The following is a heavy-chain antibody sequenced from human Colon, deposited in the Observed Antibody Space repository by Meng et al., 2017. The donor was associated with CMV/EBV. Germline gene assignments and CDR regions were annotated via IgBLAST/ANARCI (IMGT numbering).Heavy chain of an antibody. CDR1: GGSISTYY. V-gene: IGHV4-4*07. CDR3: VRGGYSGTQTGGVQEY. D-gene: IGHD5-12*01. Sequence: VPVRGSRPGMVKSWETLSLPFTVSGGSISTYYWSWIRQPAGEGLEWLGRISTNRNADYNPSLNSRATIWLDTSNNQFSLKLTSVTAADTAVYYCVRGGYSGTQTGGVQEYWGQGTLVTVSS. J-gene: IGHJ4*02. CDR2: ISTNRNA.